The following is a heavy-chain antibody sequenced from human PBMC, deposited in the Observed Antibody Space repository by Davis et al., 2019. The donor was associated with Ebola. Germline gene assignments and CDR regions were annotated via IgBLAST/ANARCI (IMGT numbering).Heavy chain of an antibody. D-gene: IGHD3-10*01. V-gene: IGHV1-69*13. CDR3: ARGGLWFGELLFREDFDY. Sequence: AASVKVSCKASGYTFTSYGISWVRQAPGQGLEWMGGIIPIIGTANYAQKFQGRVTITADESTNTAYMELSSLRSEDTAVYYCARGGLWFGELLFREDFDYWGQGTLVTVSS. CDR1: GYTFTSYG. CDR2: IIPIIGTA. J-gene: IGHJ4*02.